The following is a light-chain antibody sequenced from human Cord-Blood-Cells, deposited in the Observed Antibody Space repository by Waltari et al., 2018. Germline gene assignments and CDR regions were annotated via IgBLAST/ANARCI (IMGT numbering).Light chain of an antibody. CDR2: DVS. Sequence: QSALTQPASVSGSPGQSITISCTGTSSDVGGYNYVSWYQQHPAKAPKLMIYDVSNRPSGVAIRLSGSKSGNTASLTISGLQAEDEADYYCSSYTSSSTLEVFGGGTKLTVL. CDR1: SSDVGGYNY. J-gene: IGLJ3*02. CDR3: SSYTSSSTLEV. V-gene: IGLV2-14*01.